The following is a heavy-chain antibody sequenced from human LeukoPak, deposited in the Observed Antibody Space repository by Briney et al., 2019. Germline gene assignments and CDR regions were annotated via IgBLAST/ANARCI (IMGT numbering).Heavy chain of an antibody. CDR2: ISWNSGSI. V-gene: IGHV3-9*01. CDR3: AKGATAVAGIIPDY. D-gene: IGHD6-19*01. CDR1: GFTFDDYA. Sequence: GRSLRLSCAASGFTFDDYAMHWVRQAPGKGLEWVSGISWNSGSICYADSVKGRFTISRDNAKNSLYLQMNSLRAEDAALYYCAKGATAVAGIIPDYWGQGTLVTVSS. J-gene: IGHJ4*02.